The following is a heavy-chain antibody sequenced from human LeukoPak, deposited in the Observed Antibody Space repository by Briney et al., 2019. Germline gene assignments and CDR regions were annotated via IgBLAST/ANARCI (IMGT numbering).Heavy chain of an antibody. V-gene: IGHV4-4*02. Sequence: SETLSLTCAVSGGSISSGNWWSWVRQPPGKGLEWIGEIYHSGSTTNYNPSLKSRVTISVDKSKNQFSLKLNSVTAADTAVYFCARDLGAGGSSLAAAGRFDFWGQGTLVTVSS. CDR2: IYHSGSTT. CDR1: GGSISSGNW. D-gene: IGHD6-13*01. CDR3: ARDLGAGGSSLAAAGRFDF. J-gene: IGHJ4*02.